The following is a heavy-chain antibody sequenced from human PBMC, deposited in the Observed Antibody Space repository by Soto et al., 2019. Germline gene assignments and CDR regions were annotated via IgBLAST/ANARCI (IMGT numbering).Heavy chain of an antibody. CDR1: GGSISSYY. D-gene: IGHD3-10*01. J-gene: IGHJ6*02. V-gene: IGHV4-59*01. CDR2: IYYSGST. CDR3: ARGRGSGSSFYYYGMDV. Sequence: SETLSLTCTVSGGSISSYYWSWIRQPPGKGLEWIGYIYYSGSTNYNPSLKSRVTISVDTSKNQFPLKLSSVTAADTAVYYCARGRGSGSSFYYYGMDVWGQGTTVTVSS.